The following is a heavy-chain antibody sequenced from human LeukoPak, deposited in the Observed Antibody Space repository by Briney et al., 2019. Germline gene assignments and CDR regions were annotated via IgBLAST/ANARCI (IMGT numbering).Heavy chain of an antibody. D-gene: IGHD2-15*01. CDR3: ARVNTPIVVVAASDY. Sequence: PGKSLRLSCAASGFTFSSYAMHWVRQAPGKGLEYVSAISSNGGSTYYANSVKGRFTISRDNSKNTLYLQMGSLRAEDMAVYYCARVNTPIVVVAASDYWGRGTLVTVSS. CDR2: ISSNGGST. J-gene: IGHJ4*02. CDR1: GFTFSSYA. V-gene: IGHV3-64*01.